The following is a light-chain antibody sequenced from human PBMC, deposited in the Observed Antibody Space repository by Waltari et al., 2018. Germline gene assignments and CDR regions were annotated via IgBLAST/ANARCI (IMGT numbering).Light chain of an antibody. Sequence: QSALTQPASVSGSPGQSITISCTGSSSDVGGDGSVSWYQDHPGQAPKVIIYDGNNRPSGLADRFSGSKSGNTASLTISGLQAEDEATYYCSSQSSNNVVIVGGGTKLTVL. V-gene: IGLV2-14*03. CDR2: DGN. J-gene: IGLJ2*01. CDR1: SSDVGGDGS. CDR3: SSQSSNNVVI.